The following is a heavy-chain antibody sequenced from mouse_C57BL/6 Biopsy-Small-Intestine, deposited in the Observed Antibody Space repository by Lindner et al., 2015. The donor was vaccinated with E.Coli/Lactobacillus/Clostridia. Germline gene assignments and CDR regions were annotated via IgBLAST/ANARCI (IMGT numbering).Heavy chain of an antibody. Sequence: VQLQESGAELVRPGTSVKMSCKASGYTFTNYWIGWAKQRPGHGLEWIGDIFPGGGYTNYNEKFKGKATLTADKSSSTAYMQFSSLTSEDSAIYYCARSNYGSSPYYFDYWGQGTTLIVSS. CDR1: GYTFTNYW. CDR2: IFPGGGYT. CDR3: ARSNYGSSPYYFDY. J-gene: IGHJ2*01. D-gene: IGHD1-1*01. V-gene: IGHV1-63*01.